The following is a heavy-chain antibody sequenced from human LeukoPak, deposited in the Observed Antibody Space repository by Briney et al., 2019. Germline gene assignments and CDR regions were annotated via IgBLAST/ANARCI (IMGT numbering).Heavy chain of an antibody. J-gene: IGHJ4*02. CDR2: IGNDGRDI. CDR3: ARDLVGGWSCDH. D-gene: IGHD3-16*01. Sequence: PGGSLRLSCIVSGFTFTSHGMHWVRQAPGKGLEWVAYIGNDGRDIYYADSLRGRFTISRDDFKNTVHLQMRSLKVEDTALYYCARDLVGGWSCDHWGQGSLVAVSS. V-gene: IGHV3-30*02. CDR1: GFTFTSHG.